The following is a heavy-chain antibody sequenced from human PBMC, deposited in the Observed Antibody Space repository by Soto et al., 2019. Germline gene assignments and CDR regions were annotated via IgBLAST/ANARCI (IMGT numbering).Heavy chain of an antibody. D-gene: IGHD5-12*01. CDR1: GYTLTELS. CDR3: ATYPIRIVATIDVYYFDY. V-gene: IGHV1-24*01. Sequence: GASVKVSCKVSGYTLTELSMHWVRQAPGKGLEGMGGFDPEDGETIYAQKFQGRVTMTEDTSTDTAYMELSSLRSEDTAVYYCATYPIRIVATIDVYYFDYWGQGTLVTVSS. J-gene: IGHJ4*02. CDR2: FDPEDGET.